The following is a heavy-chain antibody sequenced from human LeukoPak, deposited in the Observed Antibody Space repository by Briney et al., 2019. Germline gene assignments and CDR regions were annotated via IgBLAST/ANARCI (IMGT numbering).Heavy chain of an antibody. V-gene: IGHV4-59*08. CDR3: ARAAQGSYCSGGSCSPTDY. D-gene: IGHD2-15*01. J-gene: IGHJ4*02. Sequence: PSETLSLTCTVSGGSISSYYWSWIRQPPGKGLEWIGYIYYTGSTNYNPSLKSRVTISVETSKNQLSLKLSSVTAADTAVYYCARAAQGSYCSGGSCSPTDYWGQGTLVTVSS. CDR1: GGSISSYY. CDR2: IYYTGST.